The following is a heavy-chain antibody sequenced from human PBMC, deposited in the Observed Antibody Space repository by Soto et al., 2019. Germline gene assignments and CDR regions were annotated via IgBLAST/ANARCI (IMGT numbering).Heavy chain of an antibody. CDR3: ARTELLRYFDWLSKTNWFDP. J-gene: IGHJ5*02. V-gene: IGHV4-34*01. CDR1: GGSFSGYY. CDR2: INHSGST. D-gene: IGHD3-9*01. Sequence: SETLSLTCAVYGGSFSGYYWSWIRQPPGKGLEWIGEINHSGSTNYNPSLKSRVTISVDTSKNQFSLKLSSVTAADTAVYYCARTELLRYFDWLSKTNWFDPWGQGTLVTVSS.